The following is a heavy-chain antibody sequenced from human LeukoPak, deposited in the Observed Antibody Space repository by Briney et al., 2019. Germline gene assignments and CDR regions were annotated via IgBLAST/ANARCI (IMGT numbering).Heavy chain of an antibody. Sequence: SETLSLTCTVSGGSISSSGYYWGWIRQPPGKGLEWIGSIYYSGSTYYNPSLKSRVTISVDTSKNQFSLKLSSVTAADTAVYYCARHPVILGYCSSTSCYFDYWGQGTLVAVSS. D-gene: IGHD2-2*01. CDR2: IYYSGST. CDR3: ARHPVILGYCSSTSCYFDY. CDR1: GGSISSSGYY. J-gene: IGHJ4*02. V-gene: IGHV4-39*01.